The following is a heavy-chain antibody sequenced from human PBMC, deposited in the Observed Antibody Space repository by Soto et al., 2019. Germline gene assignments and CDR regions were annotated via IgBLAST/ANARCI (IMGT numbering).Heavy chain of an antibody. Sequence: PSETLSLTCTVSGGSISSGDYYWSWMRQPPGKGLEWIGYIYYSGSTYYNPSLKSRVTISVDTSKNQFSLKLSSVTAADTAVYYCARVIWGVTAAITGPVYYYYGMDVWGQGTTVTVSS. CDR1: GGSISSGDYY. CDR3: ARVIWGVTAAITGPVYYYYGMDV. CDR2: IYYSGST. D-gene: IGHD2-2*02. V-gene: IGHV4-30-4*01. J-gene: IGHJ6*02.